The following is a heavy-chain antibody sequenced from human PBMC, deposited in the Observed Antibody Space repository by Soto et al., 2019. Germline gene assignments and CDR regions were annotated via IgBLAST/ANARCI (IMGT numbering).Heavy chain of an antibody. V-gene: IGHV4-30-4*01. D-gene: IGHD6-13*01. Sequence: QVQLQESGPGLVKPSQTLSLTCAVSGGSISSGDYSWSWIRQPPGKGLEWVGYIYYSGSTYYNPSSKSRVTISVEKSKNQFSLELSSGTAADTAVYYCARARGQVSRGWSVSVKENYYYGMDFWGQGTTVTVSS. J-gene: IGHJ6*02. CDR2: IYYSGST. CDR1: GGSISSGDYS. CDR3: ARARGQVSRGWSVSVKENYYYGMDF.